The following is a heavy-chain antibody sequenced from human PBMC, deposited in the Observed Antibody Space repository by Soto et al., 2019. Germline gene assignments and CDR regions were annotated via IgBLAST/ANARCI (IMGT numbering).Heavy chain of an antibody. V-gene: IGHV2-70*01. CDR1: GFSLTTSGMC. Sequence: SVPTLVNPTQTLTLTCTFSGFSLTTSGMCVTWIRQPPGKALEWLALIDWGDDKYYNTSLMTRLTLSKANSTNQVVLTMNNMDAVAKGRYYCERMFKWWNFDWILINYCGQGSLVTVSA. J-gene: IGHJ4*02. CDR3: ERMFKWWNFDWILINY. CDR2: IDWGDDK. D-gene: IGHD3-9*01.